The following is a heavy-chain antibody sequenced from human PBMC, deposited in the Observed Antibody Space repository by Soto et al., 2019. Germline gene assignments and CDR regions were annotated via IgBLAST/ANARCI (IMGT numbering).Heavy chain of an antibody. CDR2: IYWDDEK. Sequence: QITLKESGPTLVKPTQTLTLTCTFSGFSLSTSGVGVGWIRQPPGKALEWLALIYWDDEKRYSPSLKSRLTITKETSNNQVGVTMANMAPVDTGTYYCAHMRNYYGSGIHAFDLWGQGTLVTVAS. D-gene: IGHD3-10*01. CDR3: AHMRNYYGSGIHAFDL. CDR1: GFSLSTSGVG. J-gene: IGHJ3*01. V-gene: IGHV2-5*02.